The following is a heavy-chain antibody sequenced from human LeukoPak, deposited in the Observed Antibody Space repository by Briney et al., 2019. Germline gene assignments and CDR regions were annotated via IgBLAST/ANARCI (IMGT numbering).Heavy chain of an antibody. J-gene: IGHJ4*02. CDR2: ISASGANT. Sequence: GGSLRLSCAASGFTFSNYAMSWVRQAPRKGLEWVSAISASGANTYYADSVEGRFTISRDNSKNMLYLHMNSLRAEDTAVYYCGEVQSGNKFDYWGRGTQVTVSS. V-gene: IGHV3-23*01. CDR1: GFTFSNYA. D-gene: IGHD1-1*01. CDR3: GEVQSGNKFDY.